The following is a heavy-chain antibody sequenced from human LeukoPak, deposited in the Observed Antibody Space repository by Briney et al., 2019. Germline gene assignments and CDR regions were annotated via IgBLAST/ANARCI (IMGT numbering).Heavy chain of an antibody. V-gene: IGHV4-34*01. CDR1: GGSFSGYY. J-gene: IGHJ3*02. CDR2: INHSGST. Sequence: SETLSLTCAVYGGSFSGYYWSWIRQPPGKGLEWMGEINHSGSTNYNPSLKSRVTISVETSKNQFSLKLSSVTAADTAVYYCARVRYCSSTSCYSKSAFDIWGQGTMVTVSS. D-gene: IGHD2-2*01. CDR3: ARVRYCSSTSCYSKSAFDI.